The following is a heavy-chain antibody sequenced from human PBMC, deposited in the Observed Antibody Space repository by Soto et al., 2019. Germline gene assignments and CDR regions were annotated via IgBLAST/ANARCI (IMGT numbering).Heavy chain of an antibody. CDR3: ARPMVRGASRSFDI. Sequence: QVQLVQSGAEVKKPGSSVKVSCKASGGTFSSYAISWVRQAPGQGLEWMGGSIPIFGTANYAQKFQGRVTITADKSTSTAYMELSSLRSEDTAVYYCARPMVRGASRSFDIWGQGTMVTVSS. D-gene: IGHD3-10*01. J-gene: IGHJ3*02. CDR1: GGTFSSYA. CDR2: SIPIFGTA. V-gene: IGHV1-69*06.